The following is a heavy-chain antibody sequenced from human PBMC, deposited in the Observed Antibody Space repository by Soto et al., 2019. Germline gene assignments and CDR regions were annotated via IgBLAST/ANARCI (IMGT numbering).Heavy chain of an antibody. J-gene: IGHJ6*02. D-gene: IGHD3-9*01. Sequence: QVQLVESGGGVVQPGRCLRLSCAASGFTFSSYALHWVRQAPGKGLEWVAVISNHGNNKYYADSVKGRFTISRDSSKKTLYLQMNSLRAEDTAVYYCARDDWPAWNGMDVWGQGTTVTVSS. CDR2: ISNHGNNK. CDR1: GFTFSSYA. CDR3: ARDDWPAWNGMDV. V-gene: IGHV3-30-3*01.